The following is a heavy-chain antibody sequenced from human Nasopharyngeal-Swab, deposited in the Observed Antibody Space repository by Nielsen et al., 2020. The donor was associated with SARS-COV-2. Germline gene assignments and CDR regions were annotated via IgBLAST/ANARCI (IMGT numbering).Heavy chain of an antibody. CDR3: ARDSMGGDGYNYYFDY. CDR2: IYSGGST. J-gene: IGHJ4*02. D-gene: IGHD5-24*01. V-gene: IGHV3-53*04. Sequence: VRQAPGKGLEWVSVIYSGGSTYYADSVKGRFTISRHNSKNTLYLQMNSLRAEDTAVYYCARDSMGGDGYNYYFDYWGQGTLVTVSS.